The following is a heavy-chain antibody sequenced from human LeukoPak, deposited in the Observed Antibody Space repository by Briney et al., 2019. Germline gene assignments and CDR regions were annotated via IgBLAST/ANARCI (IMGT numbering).Heavy chain of an antibody. V-gene: IGHV3-30-3*01. CDR1: GFTFSNYA. CDR2: ISFDGSNK. J-gene: IGHJ4*02. D-gene: IGHD3-10*01. Sequence: PGGSLRLSCAASGFTFSNYAMHWVRQAPGKGLEWVAVISFDGSNKYYADSVKGRFTLSRDNSKNTLYLQMNSLRADDTAVYYCARDSMVRGVIRYYFDYWGQGTLVTVSS. CDR3: ARDSMVRGVIRYYFDY.